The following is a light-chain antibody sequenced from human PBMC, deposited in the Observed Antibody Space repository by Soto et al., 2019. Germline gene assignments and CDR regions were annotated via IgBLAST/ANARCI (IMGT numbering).Light chain of an antibody. V-gene: IGKV1-9*01. CDR1: QGISSY. CDR2: TAS. CDR3: QQLDNYPRT. Sequence: DIQLTQSPSFLSASVGDRVTITCRANQGISSYLAWYQQKPGKAPKLLIYTASLLQSGVPSRFSGSGSGTEFTLTISSLQPEDFATYYCQQLDNYPRTFGQGTKVDIK. J-gene: IGKJ1*01.